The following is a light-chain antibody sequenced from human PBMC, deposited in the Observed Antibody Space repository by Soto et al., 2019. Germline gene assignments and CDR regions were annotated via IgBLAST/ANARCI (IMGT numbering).Light chain of an antibody. CDR1: SSDVGGYNF. CDR3: CSYAGSPHWV. J-gene: IGLJ3*02. V-gene: IGLV2-23*02. CDR2: EVS. Sequence: QSVLTQPASVSGSRGQSITISCTGTSSDVGGYNFVSWYQQHPGKAPKLMIYEVSKRPSGVSNRFSGSKSGNTASLTISGLQAEDEADYYCCSYAGSPHWVVGGGTKLTVL.